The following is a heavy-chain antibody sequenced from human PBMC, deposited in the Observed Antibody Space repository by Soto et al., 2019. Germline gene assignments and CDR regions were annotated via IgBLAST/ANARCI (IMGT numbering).Heavy chain of an antibody. V-gene: IGHV1-3*01. Sequence: QVQLVQSGAEVKKPGASVKVSCKASGYTFTTYALHWVRQAPGQRPEWMGWINPASGHTKYSKKFQDRVTITRDTSASPGYMELSSRRSEDTAVYYCGRSVVGATGEILYNAMDVWGQGTTVTVSS. CDR3: GRSVVGATGEILYNAMDV. CDR2: INPASGHT. J-gene: IGHJ6*02. D-gene: IGHD1-26*01. CDR1: GYTFTTYA.